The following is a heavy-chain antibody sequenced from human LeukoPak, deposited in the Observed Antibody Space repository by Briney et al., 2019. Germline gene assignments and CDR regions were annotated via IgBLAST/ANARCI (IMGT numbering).Heavy chain of an antibody. CDR2: INHSGST. J-gene: IGHJ4*02. V-gene: IGHV4-34*01. CDR3: ARVRDTMVRGVIAN. CDR1: GGSFSGYY. D-gene: IGHD3-10*01. Sequence: SETLSLTCAVYGGSFSGYYWSWIRQPPGKGLEWIGEINHSGSTNYNPSLKSRVTISVDTSKNQFSLKLSSVTAADTAVYYCARVRDTMVRGVIANWGQGTPVTVSS.